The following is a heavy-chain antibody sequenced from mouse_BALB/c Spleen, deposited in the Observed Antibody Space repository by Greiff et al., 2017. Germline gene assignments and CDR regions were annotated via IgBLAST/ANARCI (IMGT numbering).Heavy chain of an antibody. V-gene: IGHV5-6-3*01. CDR2: INSNGGST. J-gene: IGHJ1*01. D-gene: IGHD3-1*01. CDR3: ARAGPYWYFDV. CDR1: GFTFSSYG. Sequence: DVQLVESGGGLVQPGGSLKLSCAASGFTFSSYGMSWVRQTPDKRLELVATINSNGGSTYYPDSVKGRFTISRDNAKNTLYLQMSSLKSEDTAMYYCARAGPYWYFDVWGAGTTVTVSS.